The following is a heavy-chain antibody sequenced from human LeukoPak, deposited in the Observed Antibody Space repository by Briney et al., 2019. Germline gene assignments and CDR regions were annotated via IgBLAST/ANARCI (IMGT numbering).Heavy chain of an antibody. CDR2: IYHSGRT. V-gene: IGHV4-4*02. D-gene: IGHD3-22*01. J-gene: IGHJ4*02. Sequence: PSGTLSLTCAVSGGSISSSNWWSWVRQPPGKGLEWIGEIYHSGRTNYNPSLKSRLTILVEKSKNQFSLKLSSVTAADTAVYYCARRSKKIVVVITRGDYYFDYWGQGTLVTVSS. CDR3: ARRSKKIVVVITRGDYYFDY. CDR1: GGSISSSNW.